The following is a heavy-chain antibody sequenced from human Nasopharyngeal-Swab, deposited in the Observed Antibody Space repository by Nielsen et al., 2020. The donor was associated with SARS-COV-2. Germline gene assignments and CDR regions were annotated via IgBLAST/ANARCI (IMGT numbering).Heavy chain of an antibody. Sequence: WVRQAPGQGLEWMGWISAYNGNTNYAQKIQGRVTMTTDTSTSTAYMELRSLRSDDTAVYYCARLYCGGDCYSEDYYGMDVWGQGTTVTVSS. V-gene: IGHV1-18*01. CDR3: ARLYCGGDCYSEDYYGMDV. D-gene: IGHD2-21*02. CDR2: ISAYNGNT. J-gene: IGHJ6*02.